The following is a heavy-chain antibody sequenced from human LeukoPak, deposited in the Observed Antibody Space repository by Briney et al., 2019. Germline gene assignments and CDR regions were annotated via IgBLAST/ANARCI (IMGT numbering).Heavy chain of an antibody. D-gene: IGHD5-12*01. Sequence: SQTLSLTCAISGDSVSSNSAAWNWIRQSPLRGLEWLGRTYYRSKWYNDYAISVESRTTINADTAKNQFSLQLNSVTPEDTAVYYCARGLRLLDYWGQGSLVTVSS. V-gene: IGHV6-1*01. CDR1: GDSVSSNSAA. CDR3: ARGLRLLDY. J-gene: IGHJ4*02. CDR2: TYYRSKWYN.